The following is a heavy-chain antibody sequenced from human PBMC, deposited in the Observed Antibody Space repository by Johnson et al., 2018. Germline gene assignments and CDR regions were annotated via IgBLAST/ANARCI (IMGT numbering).Heavy chain of an antibody. V-gene: IGHV3-21*04. CDR2: ITISGDNI. CDR1: GFTFSSYS. CDR3: ATGAYGDYDD. J-gene: IGHJ3*01. D-gene: IGHD4-17*01. Sequence: VQLVESGGGLVKPGGSLRLSCAASGFTFSSYSMNWVRQAPGKGLQWVSAITISGDNIYYADSVKGRFTISRDNSKNTLYLQMSSLRVEDTAVYYCATGAYGDYDDWGQGTMVTVSS.